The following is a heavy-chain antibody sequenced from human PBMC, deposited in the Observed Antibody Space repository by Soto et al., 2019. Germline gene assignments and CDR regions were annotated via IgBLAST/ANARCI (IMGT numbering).Heavy chain of an antibody. V-gene: IGHV4-59*01. CDR3: ARVGGIQLWFYNWFDP. CDR1: GGSISSYY. D-gene: IGHD5-18*01. J-gene: IGHJ5*02. CDR2: IYYSGST. Sequence: QVQLPESGPGLVKPSETLSLTCTVSGGSISSYYWSWIRQPPGKGLEWIGYIYYSGSTNYNPSLKSRVTISVDTSKNQFSLKLSSVTAADTAVYYCARVGGIQLWFYNWFDPWGQGTLVTVSS.